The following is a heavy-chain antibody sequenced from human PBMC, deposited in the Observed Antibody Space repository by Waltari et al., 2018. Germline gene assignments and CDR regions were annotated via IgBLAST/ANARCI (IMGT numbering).Heavy chain of an antibody. CDR1: GYSISSGYY. J-gene: IGHJ4*02. CDR2: SYHSGGT. Sequence: QVQLQESGPGLVKPSETLSLPCAVSGYSISSGYYSGWYRQPPGRGLEGIGSSYHSGGTYYTQSLKSRVTISVDTSKNQFALKLSSVTAADTAVYYCATAKGYYGSGSYPLVFDYWGQGTLVTVSS. D-gene: IGHD3-10*01. CDR3: ATAKGYYGSGSYPLVFDY. V-gene: IGHV4-38-2*01.